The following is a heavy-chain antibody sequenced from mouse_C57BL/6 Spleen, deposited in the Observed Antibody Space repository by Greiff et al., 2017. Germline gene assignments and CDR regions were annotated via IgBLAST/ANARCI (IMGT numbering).Heavy chain of an antibody. Sequence: VQLQQSGPELVKPGASVKIPCKASGYTFTDYNMDWVKQSHGKSLEWIGDINPNNGGTIYNQKFKGKATLTVDKSSSTAYMELRSLTSEDTAVYYCARTYFCSSSYFDYWGQGTSLTVSS. J-gene: IGHJ2*02. CDR1: GYTFTDYN. D-gene: IGHD1-1*01. CDR2: INPNNGGT. V-gene: IGHV1-18*01. CDR3: ARTYFCSSSYFDY.